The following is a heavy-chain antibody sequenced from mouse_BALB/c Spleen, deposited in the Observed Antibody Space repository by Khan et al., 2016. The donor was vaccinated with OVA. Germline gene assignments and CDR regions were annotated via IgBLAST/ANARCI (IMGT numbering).Heavy chain of an antibody. CDR2: INPPNGNT. V-gene: IGHV14-3*02. CDR1: GYTIKDSY. Sequence: VQLQQSGAELVKPGATVKMSCTASGYTIKDSYMHWLKQRPEQGLEWIGWINPPNGNTKYDPNFQGKATITADTSSNTAYLQLSSLTSEDTAFCYCARMTRKWGQGTTLTVSS. J-gene: IGHJ2*01. CDR3: ARMTRK.